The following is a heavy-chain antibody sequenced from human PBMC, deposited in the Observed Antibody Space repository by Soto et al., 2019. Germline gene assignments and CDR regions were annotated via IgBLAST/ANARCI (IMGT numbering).Heavy chain of an antibody. V-gene: IGHV3-23*01. CDR3: AKCRVVDYGMDV. J-gene: IGHJ6*02. CDR1: GFTFSSYA. Sequence: GGSLRLSCAASGFTFSSYAMIWVRQAPGKGLEWVSAISGSGGSTYYADSVKGRFTISRDNSKNTLYLQMNSLRAEDTAVYYCAKCRVVDYGMDVWGQGTTVTVSS. CDR2: ISGSGGST. D-gene: IGHD6-6*01.